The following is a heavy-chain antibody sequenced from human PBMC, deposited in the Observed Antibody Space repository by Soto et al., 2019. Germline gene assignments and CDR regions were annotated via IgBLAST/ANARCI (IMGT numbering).Heavy chain of an antibody. J-gene: IGHJ4*02. V-gene: IGHV4-39*07. CDR2: IYYSGST. Sequence: SETLSLTCTVSGGSISSSSYYWGWIRQPPGKGLEWIGNIYYSGSTYYNPSLKSRVTISVDKSKNQFSLKLSSVTDADTAVDYCARRERQKPRDYCGQGTLVTVSS. D-gene: IGHD1-26*01. CDR1: GGSISSSSYY. CDR3: ARRERQKPRDY.